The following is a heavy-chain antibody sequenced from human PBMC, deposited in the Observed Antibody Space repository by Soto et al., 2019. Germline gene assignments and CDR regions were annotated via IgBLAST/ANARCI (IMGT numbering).Heavy chain of an antibody. V-gene: IGHV3-11*06. D-gene: IGHD3-22*01. Sequence: GGSLRLSCAASGFPFSDYYMSWIRQAPGEGLKWISYISSSAYTIYADSVKGRFTISRDNAKNSLFLQMTSLRVEDTAVYYCARNFDSGGYYSDYWGQGTLVTVSS. CDR2: ISSSAYT. J-gene: IGHJ4*02. CDR3: ARNFDSGGYYSDY. CDR1: GFPFSDYY.